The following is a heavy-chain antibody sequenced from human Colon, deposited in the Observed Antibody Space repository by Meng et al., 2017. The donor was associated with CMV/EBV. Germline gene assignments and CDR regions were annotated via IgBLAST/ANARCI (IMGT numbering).Heavy chain of an antibody. J-gene: IGHJ6*02. Sequence: GESLKISCAASGFTVSSNYMSWVRQAPGKGLEWVSVIYSGGSTYYADSVKGRFTISRDNSKNTLYLQMNSLRAEDTAVYYCARESKIQYCNGTSCTTVYGMDVWGQGTTVTVSS. V-gene: IGHV3-66*02. CDR3: ARESKIQYCNGTSCTTVYGMDV. D-gene: IGHD2-2*01. CDR1: GFTVSSNY. CDR2: IYSGGST.